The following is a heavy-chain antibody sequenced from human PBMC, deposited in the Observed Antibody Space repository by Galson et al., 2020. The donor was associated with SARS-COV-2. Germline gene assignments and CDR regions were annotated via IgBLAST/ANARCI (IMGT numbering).Heavy chain of an antibody. Sequence: SVKVSCKASGGTFTTYTISWVRQAPGQGLEWMGRIIPILGRINYAQKFQGRVTITADKSTSTAYMELSSLTSEDTAIYYCARAGGADYYECGGYSWFDPGGQGTLVTVSS. V-gene: IGHV1-69*08. J-gene: IGHJ5*02. CDR3: ARAGGADYYECGGYSWFDP. CDR2: IIPILGRI. CDR1: GGTFTTYT. D-gene: IGHD3-22*01.